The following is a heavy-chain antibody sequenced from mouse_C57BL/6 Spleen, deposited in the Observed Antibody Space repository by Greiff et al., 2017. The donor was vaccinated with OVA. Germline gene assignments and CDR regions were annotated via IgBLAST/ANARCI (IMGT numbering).Heavy chain of an antibody. Sequence: VQLQQSGPVLVKPGASVKMSCKASGYTFTDYYMNWVKQSHGKSLEWIGVINPYNGGTSYNQKFKGKATLTVDKSSSTAYMELNSLTSEDSAVYYCDYGSSYGYFDVWGTGTTVTVSS. J-gene: IGHJ1*03. D-gene: IGHD1-1*01. CDR2: INPYNGGT. CDR3: DYGSSYGYFDV. CDR1: GYTFTDYY. V-gene: IGHV1-19*01.